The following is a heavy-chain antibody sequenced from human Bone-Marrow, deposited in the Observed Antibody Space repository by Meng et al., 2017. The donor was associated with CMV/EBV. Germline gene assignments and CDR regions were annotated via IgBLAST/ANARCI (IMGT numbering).Heavy chain of an antibody. CDR3: ARGGQGDATDY. D-gene: IGHD3-16*01. Sequence: SETLSLTCTVSGGSISSYYWSWIRQPPGKGLEWIGYIYYSGSTNYNPSLKSRVTISVDTSKNQFSLKLSSVTAADTAVYYCARGGQGDATDYWGQGTLVTVSS. J-gene: IGHJ4*02. V-gene: IGHV4-59*01. CDR1: GGSISSYY. CDR2: IYYSGST.